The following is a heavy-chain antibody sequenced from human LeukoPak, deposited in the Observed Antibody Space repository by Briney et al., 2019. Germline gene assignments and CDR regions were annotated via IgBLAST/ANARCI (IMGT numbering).Heavy chain of an antibody. CDR2: ISAYNGNT. CDR3: ASSQYSSSWYPLDY. D-gene: IGHD6-13*01. Sequence: ASVKVSCKASGYTFTSYGISWVRQAAGQGLEWMGWISAYNGNTNYAQKLQGRVTMTTDTSTSTAYMELRSLRSDDTAVYYCASSQYSSSWYPLDYWGQGTLVTVSS. CDR1: GYTFTSYG. J-gene: IGHJ4*02. V-gene: IGHV1-18*01.